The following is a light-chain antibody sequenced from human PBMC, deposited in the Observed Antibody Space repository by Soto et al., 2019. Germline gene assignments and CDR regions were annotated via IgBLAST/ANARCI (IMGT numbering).Light chain of an antibody. CDR3: SSYTSSSTL. J-gene: IGLJ1*01. V-gene: IGLV2-14*01. Sequence: SALTQPASLYGSPGQSITISCTGTSSDVGGYNYVSWYQQHPGKAPKLMIYDVSNRPSGVSNRFSGSKSGNTASLTISGLQAEDEADYYCSSYTSSSTLFGTGTKVTVL. CDR2: DVS. CDR1: SSDVGGYNY.